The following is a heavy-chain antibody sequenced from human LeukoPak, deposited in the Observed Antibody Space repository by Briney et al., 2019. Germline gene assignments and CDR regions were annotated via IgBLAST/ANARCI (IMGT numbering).Heavy chain of an antibody. D-gene: IGHD6-13*01. CDR3: ARDSSSSWYSWFDP. CDR1: GRSFSGYY. CDR2: INHSGST. J-gene: IGHJ5*02. V-gene: IGHV4-34*01. Sequence: PSETLSLTCAVYGRSFSGYYWSWIRQPPGKGLEWIGEINHSGSTNYNPSLKSRVTTSVDTSKNQFSLKLSSVTAADTAVYYCARDSSSSWYSWFDPWGQGTLVTVSS.